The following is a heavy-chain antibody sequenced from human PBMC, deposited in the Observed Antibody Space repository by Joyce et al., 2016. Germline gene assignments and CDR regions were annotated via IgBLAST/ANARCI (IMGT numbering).Heavy chain of an antibody. V-gene: IGHV1-2*02. CDR3: ARETGRGGTVVVVSAALGY. J-gene: IGHJ4*02. Sequence: QVQLVQSGAEVKKAGASVKVSCKASGYSFTDYFMHWVRQAPGQGLEWMGWRNPKSGGTNYAQKFEGRVAMTSDTSLSTAYMELSRLRSNDTAVYFCARETGRGGTVVVVSAALGYWGQGTLVAVSS. CDR2: RNPKSGGT. CDR1: GYSFTDYF. D-gene: IGHD2-15*01.